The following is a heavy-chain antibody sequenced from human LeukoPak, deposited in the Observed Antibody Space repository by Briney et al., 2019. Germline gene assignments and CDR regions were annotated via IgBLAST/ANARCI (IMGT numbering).Heavy chain of an antibody. CDR2: IIPIFGTA. D-gene: IGHD2-2*01. CDR1: GGTFSSYA. Sequence: SVKVSCKASGGTFSSYAISWVRQAPGQGLEWMGGIIPIFGTANYAQKFQGRVTITTDESTSTAYMELNSLRSEDTAVYYCARGGYQLLWYWFDPWGREPWSPSPQ. V-gene: IGHV1-69*05. J-gene: IGHJ5*02. CDR3: ARGGYQLLWYWFDP.